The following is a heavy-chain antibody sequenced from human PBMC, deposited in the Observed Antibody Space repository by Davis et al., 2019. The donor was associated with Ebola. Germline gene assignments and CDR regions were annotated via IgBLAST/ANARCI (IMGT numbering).Heavy chain of an antibody. Sequence: PGGSLRLSCAASGFTFSSYAMSWVRQAPGKGLEWVSAISGSGGSTYYADSVKGRFTISRDNSKNTLYLQMNSLRAEDTAVYYCAKGLGYGPPRYYYGMDVWGQGTTVTVSS. D-gene: IGHD3-16*01. J-gene: IGHJ6*02. CDR3: AKGLGYGPPRYYYGMDV. CDR2: ISGSGGST. V-gene: IGHV3-23*01. CDR1: GFTFSSYA.